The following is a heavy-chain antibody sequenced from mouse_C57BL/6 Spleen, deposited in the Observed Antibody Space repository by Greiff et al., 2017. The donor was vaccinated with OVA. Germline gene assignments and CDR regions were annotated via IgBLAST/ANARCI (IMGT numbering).Heavy chain of an antibody. D-gene: IGHD1-1*01. CDR1: GFTFSDYG. J-gene: IGHJ3*01. CDR2: ISSGSSTI. Sequence: EVMLVESGGGLVKPGGSLKLSCAASGFTFSDYGMHWVRQAPEKGLEWVAYISSGSSTIYYADTVKGRFTISRDNAKNTLFLQMTSLRSEDTAMYYCARRDGSPFAYWGQGTLVTVSA. CDR3: ARRDGSPFAY. V-gene: IGHV5-17*01.